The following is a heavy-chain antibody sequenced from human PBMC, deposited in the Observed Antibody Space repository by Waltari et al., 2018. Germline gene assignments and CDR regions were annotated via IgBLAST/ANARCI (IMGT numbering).Heavy chain of an antibody. CDR3: GSGSAWYGYFDL. J-gene: IGHJ2*01. V-gene: IGHV3-23*04. CDR2: ISGSGGST. Sequence: EVQLVESGGGLVQPGGSLRLSCAASGFTFSSYAMSWVRQAPGKGLEWVSAISGSGGSTYYADAVKGWFTISRYNSKNTLYLQMNSLRAEDTAVYYCGSGSAWYGYFDLWGRGTLVTVSS. D-gene: IGHD6-19*01. CDR1: GFTFSSYA.